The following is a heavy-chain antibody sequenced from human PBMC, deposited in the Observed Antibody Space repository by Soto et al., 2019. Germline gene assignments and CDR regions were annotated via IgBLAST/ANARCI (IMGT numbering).Heavy chain of an antibody. CDR1: GVSISSYY. CDR3: AGYDFWSGYLDY. CDR2: IYYSGST. V-gene: IGHV4-59*08. D-gene: IGHD3-3*01. J-gene: IGHJ4*02. Sequence: SETLSLTCTVSGVSISSYYWSWIRQPPGKGLEWIGYIYYSGSTNYNPSLKSRVTISVDTSKNQFSLKLSSVTAADTAVYYCAGYDFWSGYLDYWGQGTLVTVSS.